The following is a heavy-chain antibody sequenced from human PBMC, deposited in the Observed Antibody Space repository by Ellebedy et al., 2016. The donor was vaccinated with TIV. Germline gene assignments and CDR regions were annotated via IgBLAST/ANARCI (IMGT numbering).Heavy chain of an antibody. D-gene: IGHD7-27*01. CDR2: ISHSSITI. J-gene: IGHJ3*02. V-gene: IGHV3-48*04. CDR1: GFTFTPYS. Sequence: GESLKISCVASGFTFTPYSMNWVRQAPGQGLEWVSYISHSSITINYADSVKGRFTVSRDNAKNSLFLQMNSLRAEDTAVYYCARDMGWGNERINDAFDIWGQGTMVTVSS. CDR3: ARDMGWGNERINDAFDI.